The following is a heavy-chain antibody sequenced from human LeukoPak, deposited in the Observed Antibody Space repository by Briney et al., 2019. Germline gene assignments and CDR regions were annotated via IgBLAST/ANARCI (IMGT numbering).Heavy chain of an antibody. CDR1: EFTLSAAW. CDR2: ISGYGEKT. Sequence: GGSLRLSCAVSEFTLSAAWMSWVRQAPGKGLEWVSDISGYGEKTYYADSVKGRFTISRDSSKNTLYLQMHSLRAEDTALYYCARAPRGFQWFVEHWGQGTLVTVSS. J-gene: IGHJ4*02. V-gene: IGHV3-23*01. D-gene: IGHD3-10*01. CDR3: ARAPRGFQWFVEH.